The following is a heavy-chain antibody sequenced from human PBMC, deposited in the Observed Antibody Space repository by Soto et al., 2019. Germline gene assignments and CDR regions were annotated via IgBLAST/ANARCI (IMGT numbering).Heavy chain of an antibody. J-gene: IGHJ4*02. D-gene: IGHD6-13*01. CDR2: IKQDGSQI. CDR3: ARIGYSSSCFDF. Sequence: GGSLRLSCAASGFTFSSYAMSWVRQAPGKGLEWVANIKQDGSQIYYVDSVKGRFTISRDNAKKSVYLQMNSLRDEDTALYYCARIGYSSSCFDFWGQGTLVTVSS. CDR1: GFTFSSYA. V-gene: IGHV3-7*03.